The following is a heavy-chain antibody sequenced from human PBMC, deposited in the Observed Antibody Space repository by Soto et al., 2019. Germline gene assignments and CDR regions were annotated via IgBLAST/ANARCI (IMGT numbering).Heavy chain of an antibody. CDR1: GGSISSINNHFSNHY. D-gene: IGHD6-13*01. CDR2: IYYSGST. J-gene: IGHJ6*02. Sequence: SETLSLTCTVSGGSISSINNHFSNHYCSWIRLSPGKGLEWIGYIYYSGSTNYNPSLKSRVTISVDTSKNQFSLKLSSVTAADTAVYYCARLPNSSSWYRAYYYGMDVWGQGTTVTVSS. V-gene: IGHV4-59*08. CDR3: ARLPNSSSWYRAYYYGMDV.